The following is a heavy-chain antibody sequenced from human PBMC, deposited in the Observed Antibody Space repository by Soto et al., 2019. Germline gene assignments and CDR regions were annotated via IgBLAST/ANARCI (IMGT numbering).Heavy chain of an antibody. J-gene: IGHJ4*02. V-gene: IGHV3-23*01. D-gene: IGHD6-13*01. CDR1: GFSLSTSA. Sequence: GGSLRLSCAASGFSLSTSAMTWVRQAPGRGLEWVSGFGSGDTPYYADSVKGRFTISRDNSKGTLYLQMNSLRAEDTAIYYCAKDTRRSSTQYLHYRGQGTLVPVSS. CDR3: AKDTRRSSTQYLHY. CDR2: FGSGDTP.